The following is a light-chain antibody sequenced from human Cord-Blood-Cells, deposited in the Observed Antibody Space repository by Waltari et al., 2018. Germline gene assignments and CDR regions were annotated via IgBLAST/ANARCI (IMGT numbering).Light chain of an antibody. Sequence: DIQMTQSPSSLSAYVGDRVTITCRASQSISSYLNWYQQKPGKAPKLLIYAASSLQSGVPSRFSGSGSGTDFTLTISSLQPEDFATYYCQQSYSTIFTFGPGTKVDIK. J-gene: IGKJ3*01. CDR2: AAS. CDR1: QSISSY. V-gene: IGKV1-39*01. CDR3: QQSYSTIFT.